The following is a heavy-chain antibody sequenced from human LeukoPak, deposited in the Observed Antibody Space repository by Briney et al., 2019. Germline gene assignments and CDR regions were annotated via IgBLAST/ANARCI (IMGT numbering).Heavy chain of an antibody. D-gene: IGHD3-3*01. CDR1: GYTFTGYY. J-gene: IGHJ6*02. CDR3: ARDYDFWSGVSRHRVMDSYGMDV. CDR2: INPSGGST. V-gene: IGHV1-46*01. Sequence: GASVKVSCKASGYTFTGYYMHWVRQAPGQGLEWMGIINPSGGSTSYAQKFQGRVTMTRDTSTSTVYMELSSLRSEDTAVYYCARDYDFWSGVSRHRVMDSYGMDVWGQGTTVTVSS.